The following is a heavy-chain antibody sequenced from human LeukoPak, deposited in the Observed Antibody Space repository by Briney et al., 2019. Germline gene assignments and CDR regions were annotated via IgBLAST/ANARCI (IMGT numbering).Heavy chain of an antibody. CDR2: IKQDGSEK. CDR1: GFTFSSYA. CDR3: ARESRDAFDI. Sequence: PGGSLRLSCAASGFTFSSYAMSWVRQAPGKGLEWVANIKQDGSEKYYVDSVKGRFTISRDNAKNSLYLQMNSLRAEDTAVYYCARESRDAFDIWGQGTMVTVSS. J-gene: IGHJ3*02. V-gene: IGHV3-7*03.